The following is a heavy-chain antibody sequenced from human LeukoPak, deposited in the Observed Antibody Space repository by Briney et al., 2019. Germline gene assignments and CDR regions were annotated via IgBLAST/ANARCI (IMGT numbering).Heavy chain of an antibody. V-gene: IGHV1-2*02. CDR1: GYTFTGYY. CDR2: INPNSGDT. Sequence: ASVTVSCKASGYTFTGYYMHWVRQAPGQGLEWMGWINPNSGDTKYAPKFLGRVTLTRDTSAAIVYMDLTWLTSDDTAVYYCSRGSGISYGGIDYWGQGTLVTVSS. CDR3: SRGSGISYGGIDY. D-gene: IGHD5-18*01. J-gene: IGHJ4*02.